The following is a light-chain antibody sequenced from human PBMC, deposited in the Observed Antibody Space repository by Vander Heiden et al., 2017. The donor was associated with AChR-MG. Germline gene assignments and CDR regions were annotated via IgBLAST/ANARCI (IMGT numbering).Light chain of an antibody. J-gene: IGLJ2*01. V-gene: IGLV2-14*01. CDR1: SSDVGGYNY. CDR2: DVS. CDR3: SSYTSSSTL. Sequence: QSALTQPASVSGSPAQSITLSCTGTSSDVGGYNYVSWYQQHPGKAPKLMIYDVSKRPSGVSNRFSGSKSGNTASLTISGLQAEDEADYYCSSYTSSSTLFGGGTKLTVL.